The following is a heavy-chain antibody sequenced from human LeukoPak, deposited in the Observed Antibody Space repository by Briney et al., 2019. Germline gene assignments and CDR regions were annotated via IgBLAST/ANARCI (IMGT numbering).Heavy chain of an antibody. CDR3: VRGTYGYNYGYLDY. V-gene: IGHV3-74*01. J-gene: IGHJ4*02. Sequence: EGSLRLSCAASGFTFSSYWMHWVRQAPGKGLLWVSRLSPDESTTAYADSVKGRFTISRDNAKNTLYLQMNSLRAEDTAVYYCVRGTYGYNYGYLDYWGQGTLVTVSS. CDR2: LSPDESTT. CDR1: GFTFSSYW. D-gene: IGHD5-24*01.